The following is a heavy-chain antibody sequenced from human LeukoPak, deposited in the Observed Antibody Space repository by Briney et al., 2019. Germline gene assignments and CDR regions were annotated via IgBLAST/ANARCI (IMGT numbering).Heavy chain of an antibody. V-gene: IGHV4-34*01. D-gene: IGHD3-3*01. Sequence: SETLSLTCAVYGGSFSGYYWSWIRQPPGKGLEWIGEINHSGSANYNPSLKSRVTISVDTSKNQFSLKLSSVTAADTAVYYCARGKWSGLYRRNFDYWGQGTLVTVSS. J-gene: IGHJ4*02. CDR3: ARGKWSGLYRRNFDY. CDR2: INHSGSA. CDR1: GGSFSGYY.